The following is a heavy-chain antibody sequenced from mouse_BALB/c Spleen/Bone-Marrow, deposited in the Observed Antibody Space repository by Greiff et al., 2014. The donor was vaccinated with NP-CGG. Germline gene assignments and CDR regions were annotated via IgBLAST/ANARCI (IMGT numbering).Heavy chain of an antibody. J-gene: IGHJ2*01. V-gene: IGHV1-9*01. CDR3: ARFYYGNPTGYFDY. D-gene: IGHD2-1*01. CDR2: ILPGSGST. CDR1: GYTFSSYW. Sequence: QVQLQQSGAELMKPGASMKISCKATGYTFSSYWIEWVKQRPGHGLEWIGEILPGSGSTNYNEQFKGKATFAADASSSTAYMELSSLTSEDSAVYYCARFYYGNPTGYFDYWGQGTTLPVFS.